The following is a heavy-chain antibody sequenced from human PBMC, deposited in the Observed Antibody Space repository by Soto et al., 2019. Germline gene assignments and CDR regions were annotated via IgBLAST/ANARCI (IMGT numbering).Heavy chain of an antibody. Sequence: PGGSLRLSCAASGFTFSDYYMSWIRQAPGKGLEWVSYISSSGSTIYYADSVKGRFTISRDNAKNSLYLQMNSLRAEDTAVYYCARLRAAAYVMATANWFDPWGQGTLVTVSS. D-gene: IGHD2-21*02. CDR3: ARLRAAAYVMATANWFDP. CDR2: ISSSGSTI. J-gene: IGHJ5*02. CDR1: GFTFSDYY. V-gene: IGHV3-11*01.